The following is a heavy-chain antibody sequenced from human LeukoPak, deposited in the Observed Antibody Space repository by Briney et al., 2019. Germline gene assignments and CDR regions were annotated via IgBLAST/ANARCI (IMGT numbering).Heavy chain of an antibody. CDR1: GGSISSYY. V-gene: IGHV4-4*07. Sequence: SEALSLTCTVSGGSISSYYWSWIRQPAGKGLEWIGRIYTSGSTNYNPSLKSRVTISVDKSKNQFSLNLSSVTAADTAVYYCARDRTVRATNGDYFDYWGQGTLVTVPS. CDR2: IYTSGST. CDR3: ARDRTVRATNGDYFDY. D-gene: IGHD1-26*01. J-gene: IGHJ4*02.